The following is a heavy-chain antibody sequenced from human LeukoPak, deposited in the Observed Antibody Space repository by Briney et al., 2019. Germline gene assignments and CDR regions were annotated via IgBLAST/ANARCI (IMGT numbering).Heavy chain of an antibody. CDR3: ATTRGSSFDY. D-gene: IGHD1-26*01. CDR2: IYRDNTT. Sequence: PGGPLRLSCEASGFTVSGNYMSWVRQPPGKGLDWVSIIYRDNTTYYADSVKGRFTISRDNSGNTLYLQMNSLSPEDTALYYCATTRGSSFDYWGQGTLVTVSS. V-gene: IGHV3-53*01. CDR1: GFTVSGNY. J-gene: IGHJ4*02.